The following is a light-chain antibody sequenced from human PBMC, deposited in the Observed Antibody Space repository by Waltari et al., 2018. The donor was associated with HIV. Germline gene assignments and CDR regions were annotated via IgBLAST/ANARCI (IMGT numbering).Light chain of an antibody. J-gene: IGKJ2*01. CDR1: QSVSSSY. V-gene: IGKV3-20*01. Sequence: EIVLTHSPGTLSLSPGERATLSCRASQSVSSSYLAWYQQKPGQAPRLLIYAASSRATGVPDRFSGSASGPDFTVTSSRLEPEDFAVYYCQHFGTSPPRYTFGQGTKLELK. CDR2: AAS. CDR3: QHFGTSPPRYT.